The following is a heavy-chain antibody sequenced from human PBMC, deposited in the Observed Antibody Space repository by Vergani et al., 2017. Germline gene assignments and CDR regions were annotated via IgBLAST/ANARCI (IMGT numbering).Heavy chain of an antibody. D-gene: IGHD3-9*01. V-gene: IGHV1-46*03. CDR3: ARGDYGILTGYRY. Sequence: QVQVVQSGAEVKKSGASVKVSCKTSGYNFSNYYMHWVRQAPGQGLEWMGIINPSGGHTNYAQKFQGRVTMTRDTSTSTVYMELNSLRSEDTAIYYCARGDYGILTGYRYWGKGTLVTVSA. J-gene: IGHJ4*02. CDR2: INPSGGHT. CDR1: GYNFSNYY.